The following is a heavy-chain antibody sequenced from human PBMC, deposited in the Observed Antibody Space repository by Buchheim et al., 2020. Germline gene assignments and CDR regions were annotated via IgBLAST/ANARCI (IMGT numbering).Heavy chain of an antibody. CDR3: ARDRRGGSGRRFDP. D-gene: IGHD2-15*01. CDR1: GGSISSDNHY. Sequence: QVQLQESGPGLVKPSQTLSLTCTVSGGSISSDNHYWNWIRQHPGKGLEWIGYTYYSGSTNYNPSLRSRVTISVDTSKNQFSLKLSSVTAADTAVYYCARDRRGGSGRRFDPWGQGTL. V-gene: IGHV4-31*03. CDR2: TYYSGST. J-gene: IGHJ5*02.